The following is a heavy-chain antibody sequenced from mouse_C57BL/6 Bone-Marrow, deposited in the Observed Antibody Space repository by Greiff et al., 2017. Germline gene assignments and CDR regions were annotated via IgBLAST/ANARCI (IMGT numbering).Heavy chain of an antibody. CDR3: AKPYYCGSRGAMDY. Sequence: EVQLVESGGGLVKPGGSLKLSCAASGFTFSDYGMHWVRQAPEKGLEWVAYISSGSTTLYYAAPVKGRFTISSDTATNTLFLQMTSLRSEDTAMYYCAKPYYCGSRGAMDYWGQGTSVTVSS. D-gene: IGHD1-1*01. CDR1: GFTFSDYG. J-gene: IGHJ4*01. CDR2: ISSGSTTL. V-gene: IGHV5-17*01.